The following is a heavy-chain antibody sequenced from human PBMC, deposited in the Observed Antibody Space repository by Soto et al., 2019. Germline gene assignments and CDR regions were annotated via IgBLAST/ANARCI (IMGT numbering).Heavy chain of an antibody. J-gene: IGHJ6*02. CDR1: GGTFSSYA. V-gene: IGHV1-69*13. Sequence: SVKVSCKASGGTFSSYAISWVRQAPGQGLEWMGGIIPIFGTANYAQKFQGRVTITADESTSTAYMELSSLRSEDTAVYYCARDLEQWLVEDYYYYGMDVWGQGTTVTVSS. CDR3: ARDLEQWLVEDYYYYGMDV. D-gene: IGHD6-19*01. CDR2: IIPIFGTA.